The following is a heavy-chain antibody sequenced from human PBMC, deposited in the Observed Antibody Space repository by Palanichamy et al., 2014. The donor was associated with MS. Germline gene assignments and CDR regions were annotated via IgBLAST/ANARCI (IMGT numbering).Heavy chain of an antibody. CDR1: GYSISSGYY. D-gene: IGHD3-10*01. CDR2: IYHSGST. J-gene: IGHJ3*02. CDR3: ARHSSDGSGISASQYAFDI. Sequence: QVQLQESGPGLVKPSETLSLTCAVSGYSISSGYYWGWIRQPPGKGLEWIGSIYHSGSTYYNPSLKSRVTISVDTSKNQFSLKLSSVTAADTAVYYCARHSSDGSGISASQYAFDIWGQGTMVAVSS. V-gene: IGHV4-38-2*01.